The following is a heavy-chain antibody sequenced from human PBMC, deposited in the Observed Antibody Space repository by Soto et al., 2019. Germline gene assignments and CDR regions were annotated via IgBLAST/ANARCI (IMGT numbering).Heavy chain of an antibody. CDR3: AKAGLQWSSFFDY. CDR1: GFTFSSYA. Sequence: PGGSLRLSCAASGFTFSSYAMSWVRQAPGKGLEWVSAISGSGGSTYYADSVKGRFTISRDNSKNTLYLQMNSLRAEDTAVYYYAKAGLQWSSFFDYWGQGTLVTVYS. V-gene: IGHV3-23*01. D-gene: IGHD2-15*01. J-gene: IGHJ4*02. CDR2: ISGSGGST.